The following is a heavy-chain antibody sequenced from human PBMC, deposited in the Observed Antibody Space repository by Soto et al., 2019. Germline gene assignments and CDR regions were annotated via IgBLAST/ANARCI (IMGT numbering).Heavy chain of an antibody. D-gene: IGHD5-18*01. CDR1: GGSISSGGYY. CDR3: ARDLTVDTAMAGLGDYYYYGMDV. V-gene: IGHV4-31*03. J-gene: IGHJ6*02. CDR2: IYYSGST. Sequence: QVQLQESGPGLVKPSQTLSLTCTVSGGSISSGGYYWSWIRQHPGKGLEWIGYIYYSGSTYYNPSLKSRVTISVDTSKNQFSLKLSSVTAADTAVYYCARDLTVDTAMAGLGDYYYYGMDVWGQGTTVTVSS.